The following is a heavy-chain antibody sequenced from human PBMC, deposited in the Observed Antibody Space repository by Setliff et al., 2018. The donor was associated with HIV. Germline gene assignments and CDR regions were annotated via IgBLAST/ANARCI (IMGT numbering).Heavy chain of an antibody. Sequence: PGGSLRLSCVTSGFTFTSHSMNWVRLRPGKGLEWVASISGSGIYTHYADSVRGRFTVSRDNAKNSLWLQLDSLKVEDTALYFCVRTLSGNSSTYYWAFDFWSQGAPVTVSS. CDR1: GFTFTSHS. CDR3: VRTLSGNSSTYYWAFDF. CDR2: ISGSGIYT. V-gene: IGHV3-21*01. J-gene: IGHJ4*02. D-gene: IGHD3-22*01.